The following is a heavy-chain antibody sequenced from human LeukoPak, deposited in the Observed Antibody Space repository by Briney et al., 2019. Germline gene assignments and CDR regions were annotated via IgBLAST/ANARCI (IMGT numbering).Heavy chain of an antibody. V-gene: IGHV3-23*01. CDR2: FSSST. J-gene: IGHJ4*02. Sequence: GGSLRLSCAASRFTFSTYAMTWLRQAPGRGLEWVSTFSSSTYYADSVKGRFTISRDNSKNTLYLQMHGLRAEDTAVYYCAKSGDSSGYTFDYWGQGSLVTVSS. CDR3: AKSGDSSGYTFDY. D-gene: IGHD3-22*01. CDR1: RFTFSTYA.